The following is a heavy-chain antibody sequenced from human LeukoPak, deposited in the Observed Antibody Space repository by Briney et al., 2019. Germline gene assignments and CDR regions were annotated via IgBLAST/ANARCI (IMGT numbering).Heavy chain of an antibody. CDR3: ARDFGYCGGDCYLVDAFDI. J-gene: IGHJ3*02. CDR2: ISSSSSTI. Sequence: PGGSLRLSCAASGFTFSSYSMNWVRQAPGKGLEWVSYISSSSSTIYYADSVKGRFTISRDNAKSSLYLQMNSLRDEDTAVYYCARDFGYCGGDCYLVDAFDIWGQGTMVTVSS. V-gene: IGHV3-48*02. CDR1: GFTFSSYS. D-gene: IGHD2-21*01.